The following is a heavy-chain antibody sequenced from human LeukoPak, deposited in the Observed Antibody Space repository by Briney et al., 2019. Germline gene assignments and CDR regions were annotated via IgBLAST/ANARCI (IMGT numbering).Heavy chain of an antibody. D-gene: IGHD6-13*01. CDR1: GYTFTGYY. V-gene: IGHV1-2*02. J-gene: IGHJ5*02. CDR3: ATVTSSSWGNWFDP. Sequence: ALVKVSCKASGYTFTGYYMHWVRQAPGQGLEWMGWINPNSGGTNYAQKFQGRVTMTRDTSISTAYMELSRLRSDDTAVYYCATVTSSSWGNWFDPWGQGTLVTVSS. CDR2: INPNSGGT.